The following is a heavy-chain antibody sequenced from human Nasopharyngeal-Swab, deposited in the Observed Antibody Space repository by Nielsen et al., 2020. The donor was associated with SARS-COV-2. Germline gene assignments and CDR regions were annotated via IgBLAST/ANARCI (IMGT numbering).Heavy chain of an antibody. V-gene: IGHV4-39*01. CDR3: VRSSSWYYFDY. Sequence: SETLSLTCTVSGYSIAYSTFYWGWIRQSPGKGLEWIGNIYYNGNTYQNPSLKSRLTISVDKSKNQFSLQLSSVTAADTAVYYCVRSSSWYYFDYWAQGTQVTVSS. CDR1: GYSIAYSTFY. J-gene: IGHJ4*02. CDR2: IYYNGNT. D-gene: IGHD6-13*01.